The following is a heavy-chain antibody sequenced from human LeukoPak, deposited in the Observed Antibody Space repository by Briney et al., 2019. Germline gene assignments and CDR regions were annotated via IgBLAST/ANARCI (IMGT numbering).Heavy chain of an antibody. V-gene: IGHV3-7*03. J-gene: IGHJ4*02. Sequence: GGSLRLSCAASGFPFNAYWMTWVRQAPGKGLEWVANIRQDGDTKYYVDSVKGRFTISRDNAMNSLYLQMNSLRAEDTAIYYCARSLPYGTTWYGRSDFWGQGILVTVSS. CDR2: IRQDGDTK. D-gene: IGHD6-13*01. CDR1: GFPFNAYW. CDR3: ARSLPYGTTWYGRSDF.